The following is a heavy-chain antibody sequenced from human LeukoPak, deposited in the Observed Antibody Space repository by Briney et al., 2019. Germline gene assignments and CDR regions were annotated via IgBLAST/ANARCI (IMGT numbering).Heavy chain of an antibody. J-gene: IGHJ4*02. Sequence: PGGSLRLSCAASGFTFSDYYMSWIRQAPGKGLEWVSYISSSGSTIYYADSVKGRFTISRDNAKNSLYLQMNSLRAEDTALYYCAKGDDGYTGYDILTGPLDYWGQGTLVTVSS. CDR2: ISSSGSTI. D-gene: IGHD3-9*01. V-gene: IGHV3-11*01. CDR1: GFTFSDYY. CDR3: AKGDDGYTGYDILTGPLDY.